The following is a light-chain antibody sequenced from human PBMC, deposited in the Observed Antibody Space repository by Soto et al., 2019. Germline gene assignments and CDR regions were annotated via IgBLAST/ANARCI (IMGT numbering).Light chain of an antibody. J-gene: IGLJ3*02. CDR1: SRYVGAYNY. V-gene: IGLV2-8*01. CDR3: TSYAGNDIWV. Sequence: QSALTQPPSASGSPGQSVTISCTGTSRYVGAYNYVSWYQQYPGKAPKLMIYEVSKRPSGVPDRFSGSKSGKTASLTVSGLQPADEADYYCTSYAGNDIWVFGGGTKLTVL. CDR2: EVS.